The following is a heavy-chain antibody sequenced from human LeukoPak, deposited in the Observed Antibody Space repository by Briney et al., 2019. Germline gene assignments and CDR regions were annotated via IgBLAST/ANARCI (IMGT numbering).Heavy chain of an antibody. CDR3: ARGLSGSYYEAFDI. CDR1: GFTFSSYS. D-gene: IGHD1-26*01. J-gene: IGHJ3*02. Sequence: PGGSLRLSCAASGFTFSSYSMNWVRQAPGKGLEWVSYISSSSSTIYYADSVKGRFTISRDNAKNSLYLQMNSLRAEDTALYYCARGLSGSYYEAFDIWGQGTMVTVSS. V-gene: IGHV3-48*01. CDR2: ISSSSSTI.